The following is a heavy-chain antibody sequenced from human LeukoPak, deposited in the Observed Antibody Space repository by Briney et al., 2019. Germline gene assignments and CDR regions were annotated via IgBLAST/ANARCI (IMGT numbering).Heavy chain of an antibody. J-gene: IGHJ4*02. V-gene: IGHV3-66*01. CDR2: IYTGGST. CDR1: GFTVSSNY. D-gene: IGHD3-22*01. CDR3: ARGHYYDIRGFLGD. Sequence: GGSLRLSCAASGFTVSSNYMAWVRQAPGKGLEWVSLIYTGGSTNYADSVKGRFTSSRDSHKNTLYLQMNTLRGEDTAVYDCARGHYYDIRGFLGDWGQETRVTVSS.